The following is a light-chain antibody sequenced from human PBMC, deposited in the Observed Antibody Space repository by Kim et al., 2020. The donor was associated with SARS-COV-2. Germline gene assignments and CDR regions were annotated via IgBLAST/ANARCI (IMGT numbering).Light chain of an antibody. CDR3: TSRDSSGNRV. V-gene: IGLV3-19*01. J-gene: IGLJ3*02. CDR1: SRRSYD. CDR2: GKN. Sequence: AVGKTARTTCQADSRRSYDASCYQQKPGPAPVLVIYGKNNRPAGIPDRFAGSSSGNAASLIITGAQAEDEADYYCTSRDSSGNRVFGGGTQLTVL.